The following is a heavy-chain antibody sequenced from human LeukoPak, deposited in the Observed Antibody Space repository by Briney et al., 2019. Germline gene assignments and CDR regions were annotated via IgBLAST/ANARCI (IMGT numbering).Heavy chain of an antibody. D-gene: IGHD6-19*01. CDR2: ISGTGDNS. CDR1: GFAFSSYG. CDR3: AFPAHHWLVRGAFDI. J-gene: IGHJ3*02. V-gene: IGHV3-23*01. Sequence: GSLRLSCAASGFAFSSYGMNWVRQAAGKGLEWVSQISGTGDNSDYADSVKGRFTISRDNSKRTLYLQLNNLRVEDTAIYYCAFPAHHWLVRGAFDIWGQGTVVTVSS.